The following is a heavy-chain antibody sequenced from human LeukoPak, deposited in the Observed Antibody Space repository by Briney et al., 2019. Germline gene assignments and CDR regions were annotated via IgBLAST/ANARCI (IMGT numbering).Heavy chain of an antibody. J-gene: IGHJ4*02. V-gene: IGHV3-21*04. D-gene: IGHD5-24*01. CDR3: AKDIGDGYNYGIDY. CDR2: ISSSGNNK. Sequence: GGSLRLSCAASGFTFSSYSMNWVRQAPGKGLEWVSSISSSGNNKYYAESVKGRFTISRDNSKNSLYLQMNSLRTEDTALYYCAKDIGDGYNYGIDYWGQGTLVTVSS. CDR1: GFTFSSYS.